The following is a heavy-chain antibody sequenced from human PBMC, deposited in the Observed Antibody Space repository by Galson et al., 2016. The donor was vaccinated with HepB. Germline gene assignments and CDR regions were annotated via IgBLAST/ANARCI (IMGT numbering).Heavy chain of an antibody. V-gene: IGHV4-61*01. D-gene: IGHD1-26*01. Sequence: SETLSLTCSVPSGSVSSGTYYWTWIRQPPGKGLEWIGNIHSRGSANYNPSLKSRVTISIDMSENQFTLKLTSVTAADTAMYYCARGTLLWFDPWGQGSLVTVSS. CDR2: IHSRGSA. J-gene: IGHJ5*02. CDR1: SGSVSSGTYY. CDR3: ARGTLLWFDP.